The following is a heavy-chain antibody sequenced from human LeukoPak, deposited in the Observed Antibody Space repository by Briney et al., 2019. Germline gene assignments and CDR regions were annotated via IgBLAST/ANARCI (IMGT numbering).Heavy chain of an antibody. D-gene: IGHD2-2*01. J-gene: IGHJ1*01. Sequence: PSETLSLTCAVYGGSFSGYYWSWIRQPPGKGLEWIGEINHSGSTNYNPSLKSRVTISVDTSKNQFSLKLSSVTAADTAVYYCARIGYCSSTSCYAEYFQHWGQGTLVTVSS. CDR3: ARIGYCSSTSCYAEYFQH. V-gene: IGHV4-34*01. CDR1: GGSFSGYY. CDR2: INHSGST.